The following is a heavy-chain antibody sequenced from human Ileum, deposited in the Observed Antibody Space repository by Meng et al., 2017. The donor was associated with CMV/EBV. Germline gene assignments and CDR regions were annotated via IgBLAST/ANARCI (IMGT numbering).Heavy chain of an antibody. J-gene: IGHJ5*02. CDR3: ARGRQWLGYNWFDP. D-gene: IGHD6-19*01. V-gene: IGHV1-46*01. CDR1: GYTFTSYN. CDR2: INPSGGGT. Sequence: KAYGYTFTSYNMHWVRQAPGQGLEWMGIINPSGGGTGYAQKFQGRVTITRDTSTNTVYMELSSLRSDDTAVYYCARGRQWLGYNWFDPWGQGTLVTVSS.